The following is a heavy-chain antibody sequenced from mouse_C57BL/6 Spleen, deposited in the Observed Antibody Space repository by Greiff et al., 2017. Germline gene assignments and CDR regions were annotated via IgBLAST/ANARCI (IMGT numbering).Heavy chain of an antibody. CDR3: ARHLNWDLYAMDY. J-gene: IGHJ4*01. CDR1: GFTFSDYY. CDR2: ISNGGGST. V-gene: IGHV5-12*01. D-gene: IGHD4-1*01. Sequence: EVQVVESGGGLVQPGGSLKLSCAASGFTFSDYYMYWVRQTPEKRLEWVAYISNGGGSTYYPDTVKGRFTISRDNAKNTLYLQMSRLKSEDTAMYYCARHLNWDLYAMDYWGQGTSVTVSS.